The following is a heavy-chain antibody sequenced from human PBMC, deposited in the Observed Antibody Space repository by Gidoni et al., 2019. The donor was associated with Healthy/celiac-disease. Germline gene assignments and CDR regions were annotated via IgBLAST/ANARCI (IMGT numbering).Heavy chain of an antibody. Sequence: QLQLQESGPGLVKPSETLSLTCTVSGGSISSSSYYWGWIRQPPGKGLEWIGSIYYSGSTYYNPSLKSRVTISVDTSKNQFSLKLSSVTAADTAVYYCARLKREMATIMGDYWGQGTLVTVSS. CDR1: GGSISSSSYY. D-gene: IGHD5-12*01. CDR2: IYYSGST. J-gene: IGHJ4*02. V-gene: IGHV4-39*01. CDR3: ARLKREMATIMGDY.